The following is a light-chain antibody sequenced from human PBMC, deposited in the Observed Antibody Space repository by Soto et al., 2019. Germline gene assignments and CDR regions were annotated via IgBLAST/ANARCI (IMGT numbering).Light chain of an antibody. Sequence: EIVMTQSPATLSVSPGERATLSCRASQSVSSNLAWYQQKPGQAPRLLIYAASRRATGIPDRFSGSGSGTDFTLTISRLEPEDSAVYYCQQHNQWPITFGQGTRLEIK. CDR3: QQHNQWPIT. V-gene: IGKV3D-15*01. CDR1: QSVSSN. CDR2: AAS. J-gene: IGKJ5*01.